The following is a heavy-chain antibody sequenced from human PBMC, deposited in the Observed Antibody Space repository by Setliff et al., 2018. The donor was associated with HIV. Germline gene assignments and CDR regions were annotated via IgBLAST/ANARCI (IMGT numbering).Heavy chain of an antibody. CDR3: SKGSKQRLWLALDV. D-gene: IGHD6-19*01. CDR2: IWYGGSNK. CDR1: GFTFSDYG. Sequence: GGSLRLSCAASGFTFSDYGFHWVRQAPGKGLEWVAVIWYGGSNKYYADSVKGRFSISRDNSKNTLYLQMDSLRAEDTAVYYCSKGSKQRLWLALDVWGQGTTVTVSS. J-gene: IGHJ6*02. V-gene: IGHV3-33*06.